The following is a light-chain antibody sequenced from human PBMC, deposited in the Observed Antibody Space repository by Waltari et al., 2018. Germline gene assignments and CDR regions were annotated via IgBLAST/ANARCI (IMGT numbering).Light chain of an antibody. CDR1: SSNIGSHN. CDR3: AAWDDSLNGL. V-gene: IGLV1-44*01. Sequence: QSVLTQPPSASGTPGQRVTISCFGRSSNIGSHNVNWYQKVPGTAPKLLIYSTDPRPAGVPDRVSGSESGTSASLASSGLQSEDEAEYYCAAWDDSLNGLFGGGTKLTVL. J-gene: IGLJ2*01. CDR2: STD.